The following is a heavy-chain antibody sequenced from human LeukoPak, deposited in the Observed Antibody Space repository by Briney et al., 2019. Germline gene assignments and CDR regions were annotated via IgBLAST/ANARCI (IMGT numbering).Heavy chain of an antibody. V-gene: IGHV1-69*06. J-gene: IGHJ5*02. CDR2: IIPIFGTA. D-gene: IGHD3-22*01. CDR3: ARDRPDYYDSNNYYSGFDP. CDR1: GYTFTGYY. Sequence: SVKVSCKASGYTFTGYYMHWVRQAPGQGLEWMGGIIPIFGTANYAQKFQGRVMITADKDTGTTYMELSSLRSEDTAVYYCARDRPDYYDSNNYYSGFDPWGQGTLVTVSS.